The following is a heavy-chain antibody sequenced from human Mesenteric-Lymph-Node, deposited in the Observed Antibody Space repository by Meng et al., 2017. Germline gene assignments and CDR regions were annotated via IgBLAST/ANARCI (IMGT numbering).Heavy chain of an antibody. Sequence: ASVKVSCKASGYIFTNYYMHWVRQAPGQGLEWMGIINPSGGSTSYAQKFQGRVTMTRDTSTSTVYMELSSLRSEDTAVYYCARGQGQQLVFFVLNDFDYWGQGTLVTVSS. J-gene: IGHJ4*02. D-gene: IGHD6-13*01. CDR1: GYIFTNYY. CDR3: ARGQGQQLVFFVLNDFDY. V-gene: IGHV1-46*01. CDR2: INPSGGST.